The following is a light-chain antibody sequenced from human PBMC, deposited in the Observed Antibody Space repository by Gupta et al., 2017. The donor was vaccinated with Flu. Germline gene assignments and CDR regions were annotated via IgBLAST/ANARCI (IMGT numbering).Light chain of an antibody. J-gene: IGLJ1*01. V-gene: IGLV2-14*01. CDR2: EVS. Sequence: QSAMTQPASVSGSPGQSITISCTGTSSDVGGYNYVSWYQQHTGKAPKLMIYEVSNRPSGVSNRFSGSKSGNTASLTISVLQAEDEADYYCSSYTSSSTLYVFGTGTKVTV. CDR1: SSDVGGYNY. CDR3: SSYTSSSTLYV.